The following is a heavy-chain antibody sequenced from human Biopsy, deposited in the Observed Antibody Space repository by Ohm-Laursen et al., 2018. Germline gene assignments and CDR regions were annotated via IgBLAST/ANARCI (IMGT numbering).Heavy chain of an antibody. D-gene: IGHD5-12*01. Sequence: TLSLTCTVSGGSISSGGSYWSWIRQRPGKGLEWIGYIFNSANTYYNPSLKSRVTISVDTSKNQFSLKLSSVTAADTAVYYCARLGSGDYFPTFFDFWGRGTLVTVSS. CDR1: GGSISSGGSY. V-gene: IGHV4-31*03. J-gene: IGHJ2*01. CDR2: IFNSANT. CDR3: ARLGSGDYFPTFFDF.